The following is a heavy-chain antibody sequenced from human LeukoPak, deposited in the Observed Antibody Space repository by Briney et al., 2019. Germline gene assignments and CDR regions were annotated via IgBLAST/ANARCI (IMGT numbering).Heavy chain of an antibody. J-gene: IGHJ2*01. CDR2: INHSGST. V-gene: IGHV4-34*01. CDR1: GGSFSGYY. D-gene: IGHD4-17*01. Sequence: PSETLSLTCAVYGGSFSGYYWSWIRQPPGTGLEWIGEINHSGSTNYNPSLKSRVTISVDTSKNQFSLKLSSVTAADTAVYYCARDQTTVTTLEYFDLWGRGTLATVSS. CDR3: ARDQTTVTTLEYFDL.